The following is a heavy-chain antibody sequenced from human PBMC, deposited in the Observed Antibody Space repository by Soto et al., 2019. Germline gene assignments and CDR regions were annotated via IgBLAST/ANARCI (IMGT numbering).Heavy chain of an antibody. CDR1: GDSVSSGGYY. V-gene: IGHV4-61*08. J-gene: IGHJ6*02. CDR2: IYSSGSA. D-gene: IGHD6-19*01. CDR3: ARGFSSVSMDA. Sequence: PSETLSLTCTVSGDSVSSGGYYWSWIRQPPGKGLEWIGYIYSSGSANYNPSLKSRVTISRDTSKNQISLKVASMTAADTAGYYCARGFSSVSMDAWGQGTTVTVSS.